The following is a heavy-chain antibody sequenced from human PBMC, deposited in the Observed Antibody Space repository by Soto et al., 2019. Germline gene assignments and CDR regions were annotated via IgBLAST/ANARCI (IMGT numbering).Heavy chain of an antibody. CDR1: GFTLYSLA. V-gene: IGHV3-23*01. J-gene: IGHJ5*02. D-gene: IGHD3-3*01. CDR3: AKEQNYDFWGRNWLDP. CDR2: ISGRGGST. Sequence: SPRRSSAAPGFTLYSLALSGGPQAPREGLEWGSAISGRGGSTYYADSVKGRFTISRDNSKNTLYLQMNSLRAEDTAVYYCAKEQNYDFWGRNWLDPWGQGTLVTVSS.